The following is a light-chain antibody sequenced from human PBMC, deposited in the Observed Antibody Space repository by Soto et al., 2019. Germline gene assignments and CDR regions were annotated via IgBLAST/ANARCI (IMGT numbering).Light chain of an antibody. J-gene: IGKJ1*01. V-gene: IGKV1-27*01. CDR2: AAS. CDR3: QKYDSAPQT. CDR1: QGISNY. Sequence: DIQMTQSPSSLSASVGDRVTITCRASQGISNYLAWYQQKPGKVPKLLIYAASTLQSGVPSRFSGSGFGTDFTLTISSLQPDDVASYYCQKYDSAPQTFDQGTKVEIK.